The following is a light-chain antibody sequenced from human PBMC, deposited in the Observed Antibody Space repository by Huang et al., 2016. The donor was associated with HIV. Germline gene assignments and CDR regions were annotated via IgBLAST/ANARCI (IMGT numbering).Light chain of an antibody. CDR2: GAS. V-gene: IGKV3-20*01. CDR3: QQYGSSRIFT. Sequence: EIVLTQSPGTLSLSPGERATLSCRASQSVSSSCLAWYQQKPGPAPRLLIYGASSRATGIPDRFSGSGSGTDFTLTISRLEPEDFAVYYCQQYGSSRIFTFGPGTKVDIK. CDR1: QSVSSSC. J-gene: IGKJ3*01.